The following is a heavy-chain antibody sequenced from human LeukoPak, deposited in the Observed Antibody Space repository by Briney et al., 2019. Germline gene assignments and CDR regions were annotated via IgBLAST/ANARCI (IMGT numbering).Heavy chain of an antibody. Sequence: ASVKVSGKASGYTFTGYYMHWVRQAPGQGLEGMGWISAYNGDTSYAQKFQVRVTITTDTSTTTAYMELRSLRSDDTGVYYCARDGAYHDISGSYYGVGDDFWGQGTLVTVSS. CDR3: ARDGAYHDISGSYYGVGDDF. V-gene: IGHV1-18*04. D-gene: IGHD3-22*01. CDR1: GYTFTGYY. J-gene: IGHJ4*02. CDR2: ISAYNGDT.